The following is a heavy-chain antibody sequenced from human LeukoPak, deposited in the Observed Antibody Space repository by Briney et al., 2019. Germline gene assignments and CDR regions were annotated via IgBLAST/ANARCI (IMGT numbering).Heavy chain of an antibody. CDR1: GGSFSGYY. Sequence: PSETLSLTCAVYGGSFSGYYWSWIRQPPGKGLEWIGEINHSGSTNYNPSLKSRVTISVDTSKNQFSLKLSSVTAADTAVYYCARGGIVVVTATNSDYFDYWGQGTLVTVSS. J-gene: IGHJ4*02. D-gene: IGHD2-21*02. CDR2: INHSGST. V-gene: IGHV4-34*01. CDR3: ARGGIVVVTATNSDYFDY.